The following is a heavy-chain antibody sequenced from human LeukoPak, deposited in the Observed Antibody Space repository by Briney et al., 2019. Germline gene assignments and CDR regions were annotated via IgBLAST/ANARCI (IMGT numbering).Heavy chain of an antibody. V-gene: IGHV4-38-2*02. Sequence: SETLSLTCTVSTHSVSTDYYWGWIRQPPGKGLEWVGNIYHDGSTYYTPSLKSRVTISVDTSKNQFSLKLSSVTAADTAVYYCARAKSGYSSSAADYWGQGTLVTVSS. CDR1: THSVSTDYY. CDR3: ARAKSGYSSSAADY. D-gene: IGHD6-19*01. CDR2: IYHDGST. J-gene: IGHJ4*02.